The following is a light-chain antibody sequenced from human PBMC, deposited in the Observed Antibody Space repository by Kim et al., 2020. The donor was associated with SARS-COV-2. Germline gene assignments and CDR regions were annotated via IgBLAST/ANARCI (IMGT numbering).Light chain of an antibody. CDR3: SSYTGSNVV. Sequence: QSALTQPPSASGSPGQSVTISCTVTSSDIGAHNYVSWYQHHPGKAPKLLIYEVYKQPSGVPDRFSGSKSANTASLTVSGLQAEDEADYYCSSYTGSNVVFGGGTQLTVL. V-gene: IGLV2-8*01. CDR2: EVY. CDR1: SSDIGAHNY. J-gene: IGLJ2*01.